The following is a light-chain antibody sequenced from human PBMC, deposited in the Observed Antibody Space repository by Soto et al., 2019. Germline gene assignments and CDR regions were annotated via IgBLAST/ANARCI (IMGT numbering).Light chain of an antibody. CDR2: AAS. CDR1: QSISSY. Sequence: DIQMTQSPSSLSASVGDRVTITCRASQSISSYLNWYQQKPGKAPKLLIYAASSLQSGVPSRFSASGSGTDFTLTISSLHPEDFATYYCQQSYSTPYTFGQGTKLEIK. V-gene: IGKV1-39*01. J-gene: IGKJ2*01. CDR3: QQSYSTPYT.